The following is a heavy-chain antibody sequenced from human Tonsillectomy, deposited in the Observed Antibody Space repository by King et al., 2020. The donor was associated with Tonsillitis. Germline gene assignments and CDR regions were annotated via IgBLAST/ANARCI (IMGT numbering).Heavy chain of an antibody. Sequence: VQLVESGGGVVQPGKSLRLSCAASGFTFSSYGMHWVRQAPGKGLEWVALISYDGSNKYYADSVKGRFTISRDNSKNTLYLQMNSLRAEDTAVYYCAKDLRPFALGIYYFDYWGQGTLVTVSS. CDR1: GFTFSSYG. J-gene: IGHJ4*02. CDR2: ISYDGSNK. CDR3: AKDLRPFALGIYYFDY. V-gene: IGHV3-30*18. D-gene: IGHD1-26*01.